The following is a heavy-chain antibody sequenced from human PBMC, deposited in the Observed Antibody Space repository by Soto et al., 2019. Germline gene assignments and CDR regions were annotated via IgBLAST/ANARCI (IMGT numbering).Heavy chain of an antibody. V-gene: IGHV4-31*03. J-gene: IGHJ4*02. CDR1: GGSIGSGSYY. D-gene: IGHD3-22*01. CDR2: INYSGST. CDR3: ARAGYDRDGGGYYYFDY. Sequence: QVQLQESGPGLVKPSQTLSLTCTVSGGSIGSGSYYWSWIRQHPGKGLEWIGYINYSGSTFYIPSIKSRVTTSIDTSTNQFSLKLSSVTAADTAVYYCARAGYDRDGGGYYYFDYWGQGTLVTVSS.